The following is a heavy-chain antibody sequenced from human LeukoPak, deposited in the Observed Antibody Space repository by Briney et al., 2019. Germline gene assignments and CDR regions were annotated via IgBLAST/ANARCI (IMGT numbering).Heavy chain of an antibody. CDR2: MNPNSGNT. CDR3: ARDRADYGVYYFDY. D-gene: IGHD4/OR15-4a*01. J-gene: IGHJ4*02. CDR1: GYTFTSYD. Sequence: GASVKVSCKASGYTFTSYDINWVRQATGQGLEWMGWMNPNSGNTNYAQKLQGRVTMTTDTSTSTAYMELRSLRSDDTAVYYCARDRADYGVYYFDYWGQGTLVTVSS. V-gene: IGHV1-18*01.